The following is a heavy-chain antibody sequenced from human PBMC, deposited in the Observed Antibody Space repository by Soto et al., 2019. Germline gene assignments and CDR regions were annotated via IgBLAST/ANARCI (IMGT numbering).Heavy chain of an antibody. D-gene: IGHD2-15*01. CDR2: IIPIFGTA. J-gene: IGHJ4*02. V-gene: IGHV1-69*12. CDR3: ARDTYCSGGSCYDY. CDR1: GGTFSSYA. Sequence: QVQLVQSGAEVKKPGSSVKVSCKASGGTFSSYAISWVRQAPGQGLEWMGGIIPIFGTANYAQKFQGRVTITADESTSTAYMELSCLRSEDTAVYYCARDTYCSGGSCYDYWGQGTLVTVSS.